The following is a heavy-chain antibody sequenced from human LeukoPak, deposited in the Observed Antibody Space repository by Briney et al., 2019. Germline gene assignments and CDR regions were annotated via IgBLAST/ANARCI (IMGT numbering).Heavy chain of an antibody. D-gene: IGHD3-22*01. CDR1: GFTFNYYA. J-gene: IGHJ4*02. V-gene: IGHV3-9*01. Sequence: PGGSLRLSCAASGFTFNYYAMHWVRQAPGKGLEWVSSISWNSGTIGYADSVKGRFTISRDNAKNSLYLQMNRLGAEDTALYYCAKDTGYYYNFDYWGQGTMVTVSS. CDR3: AKDTGYYYNFDY. CDR2: ISWNSGTI.